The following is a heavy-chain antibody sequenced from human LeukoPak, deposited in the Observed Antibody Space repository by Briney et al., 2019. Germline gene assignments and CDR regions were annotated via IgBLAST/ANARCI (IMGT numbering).Heavy chain of an antibody. J-gene: IGHJ4*02. V-gene: IGHV4-38-2*01. CDR1: GYSISSGYY. D-gene: IGHD3-3*01. Sequence: PSETLSLTCAVSGYSISSGYYWGWIRQPPGNGLEWIGSIYHSGSTYYNPSLKSRVTISVDTSKNQFSLKLSSVTAADTAVYYCARFTIFGVAPDYWGQGTLVTVSS. CDR2: IYHSGST. CDR3: ARFTIFGVAPDY.